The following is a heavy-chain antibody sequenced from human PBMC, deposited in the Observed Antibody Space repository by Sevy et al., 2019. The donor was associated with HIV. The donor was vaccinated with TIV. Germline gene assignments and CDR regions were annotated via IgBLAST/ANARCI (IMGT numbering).Heavy chain of an antibody. CDR1: GYTFTSYG. J-gene: IGHJ6*02. D-gene: IGHD2-2*01. CDR2: ISAYNGNT. V-gene: IGHV1-18*01. CDR3: ASSPCIRPAASPNYCYGMDV. Sequence: ASVKVSCKASGYTFTSYGISWVRQAPGQGLEWMGWISAYNGNTNYAQKLQGRVTMTTDTSTSTAYMELRSLRSDDTAVYYCASSPCIRPAASPNYCYGMDVWGQGTTVTVSS.